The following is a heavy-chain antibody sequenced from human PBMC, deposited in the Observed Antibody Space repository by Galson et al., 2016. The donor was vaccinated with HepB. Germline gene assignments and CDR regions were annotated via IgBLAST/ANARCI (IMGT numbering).Heavy chain of an antibody. D-gene: IGHD3-10*01. Sequence: SLRLSCAASGFTFSSYGMHWVRQAPGKGLEWVAVIWYDGSNKYYADSVKGRFTISRDNSKNTLYLQMNSLRAEDTAVYYCARDPNYYPLNYFDYWGQGTLVTVSS. CDR1: GFTFSSYG. J-gene: IGHJ4*02. CDR2: IWYDGSNK. V-gene: IGHV3-33*01. CDR3: ARDPNYYPLNYFDY.